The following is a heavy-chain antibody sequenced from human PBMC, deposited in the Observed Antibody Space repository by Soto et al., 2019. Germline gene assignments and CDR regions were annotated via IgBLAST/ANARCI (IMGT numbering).Heavy chain of an antibody. J-gene: IGHJ4*02. Sequence: SETLSLTCTVSGGSISSYYWSWIRQPPGKGLEWIGYIYYSGSTNYNPSLKSRVTISVDTSKNQFSLKLSSVTAADTAVYYCARSGTEYYDFWSGVDYFDYWGQGTLVTVSS. CDR2: IYYSGST. V-gene: IGHV4-59*01. CDR1: GGSISSYY. D-gene: IGHD3-3*01. CDR3: ARSGTEYYDFWSGVDYFDY.